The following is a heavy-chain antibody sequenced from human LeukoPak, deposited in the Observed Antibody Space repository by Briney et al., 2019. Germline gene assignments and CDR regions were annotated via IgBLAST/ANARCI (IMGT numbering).Heavy chain of an antibody. CDR3: AKVQTVTTWGGFDY. V-gene: IGHV3-30*02. J-gene: IGHJ4*02. CDR2: IRYDGSNK. CDR1: GFTFSSYG. Sequence: GGSLRLSCAASGFTFSSYGMHWVRQAPGKGLEWVAFIRYDGSNKYYADSVKGRFTISRDNSKNTLYLQMNSLRAEDTAVYYCAKVQTVTTWGGFDYWGQGTLVTVSS. D-gene: IGHD4-17*01.